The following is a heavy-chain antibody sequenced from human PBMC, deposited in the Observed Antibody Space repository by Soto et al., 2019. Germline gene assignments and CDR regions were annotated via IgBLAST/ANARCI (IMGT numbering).Heavy chain of an antibody. Sequence: PGGSLRLSCVVSGLTFSDYGFHWVRQAPGKGLEWVAAISYDGSFVYYADSVRGRFTISRDNSRNTLDLQMNTLRHEDTAVYYCAKERGRNRNFAMDVWGQGTSVTVSS. CDR1: GLTFSDYG. CDR3: AKERGRNRNFAMDV. CDR2: ISYDGSFV. J-gene: IGHJ6*02. V-gene: IGHV3-30*18. D-gene: IGHD1-1*01.